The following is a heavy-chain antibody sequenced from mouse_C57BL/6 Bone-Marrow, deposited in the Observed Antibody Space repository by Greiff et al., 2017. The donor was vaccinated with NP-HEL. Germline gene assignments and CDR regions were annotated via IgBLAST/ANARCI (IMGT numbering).Heavy chain of an antibody. D-gene: IGHD1-1*01. CDR1: GYAFSSYW. Sequence: VKLMESGAELVKPGASVKISCKASGYAFSSYWMNWVKQRPGKGLEWIGQIYPGDGDTNYNGKFKGKATLTADKSSSTAYMQLSSLTSEDSAVYFCAREGCYGPYYFDYWGQGTTLTVSS. CDR3: AREGCYGPYYFDY. J-gene: IGHJ2*01. CDR2: IYPGDGDT. V-gene: IGHV1-80*01.